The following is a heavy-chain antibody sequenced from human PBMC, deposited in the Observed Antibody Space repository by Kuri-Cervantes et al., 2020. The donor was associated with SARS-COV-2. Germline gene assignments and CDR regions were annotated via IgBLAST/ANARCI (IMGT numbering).Heavy chain of an antibody. D-gene: IGHD3-9*01. J-gene: IGHJ4*02. CDR3: ARDSGPLRYSYFDY. V-gene: IGHV3-33*08. Sequence: GGSLRLSCAASGLTFSSYGMHRVRQAPGKGLEWVAVIWYDGSNKYYADSVKGRFTISRDNSKNTVFLQMDSLRAEDTAVYYCARDSGPLRYSYFDYWGLGALVTVSS. CDR2: IWYDGSNK. CDR1: GLTFSSYG.